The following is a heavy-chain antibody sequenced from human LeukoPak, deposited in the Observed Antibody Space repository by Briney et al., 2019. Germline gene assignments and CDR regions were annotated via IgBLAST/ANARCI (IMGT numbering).Heavy chain of an antibody. CDR2: IYSGGST. CDR1: GFTVSSNY. CDR3: ARDRVGQLYYYGMDV. J-gene: IGHJ6*02. V-gene: IGHV3-53*01. Sequence: GGSLRLSCAASGFTVSSNYMSWVRQAPGKGLEWVSVIYSGGSTYYADSVKGRFTISRDNSKNTLYLQMSSLRAEDTAVYYCARDRVGQLYYYGMDVWGQGTTVTVPS. D-gene: IGHD1-1*01.